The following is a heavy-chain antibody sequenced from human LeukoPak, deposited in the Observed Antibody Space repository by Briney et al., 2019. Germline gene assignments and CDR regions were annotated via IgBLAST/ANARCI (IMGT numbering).Heavy chain of an antibody. CDR3: ARDGDYYGSGSYFDY. CDR2: INSDGSST. Sequence: GGSLRLSCAASGFTLSSYWMQWVRQAPGKGLVWVSRINSDGSSTSYADSVKGRFTISRDNSKNTLYLQMNSLRAEDTAVYYCARDGDYYGSGSYFDYWGQGTLVTVSS. D-gene: IGHD3-10*01. CDR1: GFTLSSYW. V-gene: IGHV3-74*01. J-gene: IGHJ4*02.